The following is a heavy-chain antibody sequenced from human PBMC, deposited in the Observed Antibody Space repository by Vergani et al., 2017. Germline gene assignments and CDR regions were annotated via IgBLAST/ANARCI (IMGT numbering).Heavy chain of an antibody. V-gene: IGHV1-2*02. Sequence: QVQLVQSGAEMKKPGASVKVSCKASGYTFTGYYMHWVRQAPGQGLEWMGWINPNSGGTNYAQKFQGRVTMTRDTSISTAYMELSRLRSDDTAVYYCARIRGYSGYDNWYFDLWGRGTLVTVSS. CDR3: ARIRGYSGYDNWYFDL. CDR2: INPNSGGT. CDR1: GYTFTGYY. J-gene: IGHJ2*01. D-gene: IGHD5-12*01.